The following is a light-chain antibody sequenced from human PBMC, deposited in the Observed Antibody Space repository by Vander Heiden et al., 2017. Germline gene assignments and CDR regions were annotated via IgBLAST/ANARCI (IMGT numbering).Light chain of an antibody. Sequence: QSVLTPPPSASGTPGQRVTISCAGSSSNFGSHTVNWYQHLPATPPQLLNYGNNQRHAGVPDLLSGSKSGTSAPLAISGLQSEDEADYYCAAWDDSLNGVVGGGGTKLTVL. CDR2: GNN. CDR1: SSNFGSHT. V-gene: IGLV1-44*01. CDR3: AAWDDSLNGVV. J-gene: IGLJ2*01.